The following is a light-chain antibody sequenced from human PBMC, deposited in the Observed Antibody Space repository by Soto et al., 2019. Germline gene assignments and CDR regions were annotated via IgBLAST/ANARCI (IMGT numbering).Light chain of an antibody. J-gene: IGKJ1*01. V-gene: IGKV1-6*01. CDR1: QGIRGD. CDR3: IQDFISPLT. CDR2: ATS. Sequence: AIHMTQSPSSLSASFGDRVTITCRASQGIRGDLGWYQQKPGKAPKLLISATSTLQSGVPSRFSGRGSGTNFTLTISSLQPEDFATYYCIQDFISPLTVGQGTKVDSK.